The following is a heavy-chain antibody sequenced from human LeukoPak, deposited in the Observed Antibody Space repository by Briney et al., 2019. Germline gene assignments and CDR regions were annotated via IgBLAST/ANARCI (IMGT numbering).Heavy chain of an antibody. CDR3: ARFVAVAVVGVDY. J-gene: IGHJ4*02. D-gene: IGHD6-19*01. Sequence: SETLSLTCAVYGGSFSGYYWSWIRQPPGKGLEWIGEINHSGSTNYNPSLKSRVTISVDTSKNQFSLKLSSVTAADTAVYYCARFVAVAVVGVDYWGQGTLVTVSS. V-gene: IGHV4-34*01. CDR2: INHSGST. CDR1: GGSFSGYY.